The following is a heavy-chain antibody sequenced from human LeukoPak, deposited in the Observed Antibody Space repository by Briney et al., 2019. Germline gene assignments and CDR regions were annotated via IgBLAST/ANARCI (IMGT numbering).Heavy chain of an antibody. D-gene: IGHD2-15*01. CDR3: ARGYCSGGSCVDY. CDR1: GGSISSYY. Sequence: PSETLSLTCSASGGSISSYYWSWIRQPPGKGLEWIGYIYDSGSTNYNPSLKSRVTISADTSKNQFSLKLSSVTAADTAVYYCARGYCSGGSCVDYWGQGTLVTVSS. V-gene: IGHV4-59*01. CDR2: IYDSGST. J-gene: IGHJ4*02.